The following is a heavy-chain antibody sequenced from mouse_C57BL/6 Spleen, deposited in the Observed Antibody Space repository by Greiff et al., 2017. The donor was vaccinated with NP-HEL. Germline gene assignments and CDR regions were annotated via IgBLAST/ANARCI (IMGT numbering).Heavy chain of an antibody. CDR1: GFTFSNYW. V-gene: IGHV6-3*01. Sequence: EVHLVESGGGLVQPGGSMKLSCVASGFTFSNYWMNWVRQSPEKGLEWVAQIRLKSDNYATHYAESVKGRFTISRDDSKSSVYLQMNNLRAEDTGIYYCTDLSNFLFAYWGQGTLVTVSA. D-gene: IGHD2-5*01. J-gene: IGHJ3*01. CDR2: IRLKSDNYAT. CDR3: TDLSNFLFAY.